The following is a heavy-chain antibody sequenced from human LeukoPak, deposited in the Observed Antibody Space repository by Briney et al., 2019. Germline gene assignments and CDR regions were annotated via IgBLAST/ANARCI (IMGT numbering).Heavy chain of an antibody. Sequence: SETLSLTCTVSGGSISSGDYYWSWIRQPPGKGLEWIGYIYYSGSTYYNPSLKSRVTISVDTSKNQFSLKLSSVTAADTAVYYCARDVATVTTHYYYYYMDVWGKGTTVTVSS. CDR1: GGSISSGDYY. CDR2: IYYSGST. CDR3: ARDVATVTTHYYYYYMDV. J-gene: IGHJ6*03. D-gene: IGHD4-11*01. V-gene: IGHV4-30-4*08.